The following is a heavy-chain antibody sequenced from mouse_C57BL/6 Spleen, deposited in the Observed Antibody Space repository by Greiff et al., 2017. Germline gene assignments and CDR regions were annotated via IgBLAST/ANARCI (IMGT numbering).Heavy chain of an antibody. V-gene: IGHV1-18*01. Sequence: EVQLQQSGPELVKPGASVKIPCKASGYTFTDYNMDWVKQSHGQSLEWIGDINPNNGGTIYNQKFKGKDTLTVDKSSSPAYMELRSLTSEDTAVYYCARWLLSAGYAMDYWGQGTSVTVSS. CDR3: ARWLLSAGYAMDY. CDR1: GYTFTDYN. J-gene: IGHJ4*01. CDR2: INPNNGGT.